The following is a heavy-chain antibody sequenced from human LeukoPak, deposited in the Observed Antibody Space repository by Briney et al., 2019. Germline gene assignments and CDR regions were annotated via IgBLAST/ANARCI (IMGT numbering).Heavy chain of an antibody. CDR1: GFTFSNYA. CDR2: ISGSGGST. D-gene: IGHD2-2*01. V-gene: IGHV3-23*01. CDR3: ATTAHCSRTSCFDY. J-gene: IGHJ4*02. Sequence: PGGSLRLSCAASGFTFSNYAMTWVRQAPGKGLEWVSAISGSGGSTYYADSVKGRFTISRDNSKNTLYLQMNSLRAEDTAVYYCATTAHCSRTSCFDYWGQGTLVSVSS.